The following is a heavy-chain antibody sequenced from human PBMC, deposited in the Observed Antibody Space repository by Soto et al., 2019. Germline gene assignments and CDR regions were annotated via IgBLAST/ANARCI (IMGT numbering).Heavy chain of an antibody. V-gene: IGHV1-3*01. CDR3: ATQSGTTENYVMDV. CDR1: GYTFISYA. CDR2: INGGNGNT. Sequence: ASVKVSCKASGYTFISYAMHWVRQAPGQRLEWMGWINGGNGNTKYSQRFQGRVTITGDTSASTAYMELSSLRSEDTAVYYCATQSGTTENYVMDVWGQGTSVTVSS. D-gene: IGHD1-1*01. J-gene: IGHJ6*02.